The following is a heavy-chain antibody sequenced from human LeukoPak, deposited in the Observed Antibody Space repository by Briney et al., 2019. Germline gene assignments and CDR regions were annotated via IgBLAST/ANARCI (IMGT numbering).Heavy chain of an antibody. D-gene: IGHD1-14*01. CDR1: GYSISSGYY. CDR3: ASSTITMGAFDI. CDR2: IYHSGNT. Sequence: PSEALSLTCSVSGYSISSGYYWGWIRQPPGKGLEWIGSIYHSGNTYYNPSHKSRLTIPVDTSTNQFSLELSSVTAADTAVYYCASSTITMGAFDIWGQGTMVTVSS. V-gene: IGHV4-38-2*01. J-gene: IGHJ3*02.